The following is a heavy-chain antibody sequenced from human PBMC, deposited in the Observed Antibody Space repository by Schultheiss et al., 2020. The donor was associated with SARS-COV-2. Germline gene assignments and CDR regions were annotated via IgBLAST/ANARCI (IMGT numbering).Heavy chain of an antibody. CDR1: GGSVSSGSYY. CDR3: ARGHCSGGSCYSSDWFDP. CDR2: IYTSGST. Sequence: SETLSLTCTVSGGSVSSGSYYWSWIRQPAGKGLEWIGRIYTSGSTNYNPSLKSRVTISVDTSKNQFSLKLSSVTAADTAVYYCARGHCSGGSCYSSDWFDPWGQGTLVTVSS. J-gene: IGHJ5*02. D-gene: IGHD2-15*01. V-gene: IGHV4-61*10.